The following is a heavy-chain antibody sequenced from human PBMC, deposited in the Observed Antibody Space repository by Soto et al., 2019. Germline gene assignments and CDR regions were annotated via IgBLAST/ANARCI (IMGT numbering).Heavy chain of an antibody. Sequence: SETLSLTCTVSGGSISSSSYYWGWIRQPPGKGLEWIGSIYYSGSTYYNPSLKSRVTISVDTSENQFSLKLSSVTAADTAVYYCARLSSGYYLEYWGQGTLVTVTS. V-gene: IGHV4-39*01. CDR3: ARLSSGYYLEY. CDR2: IYYSGST. J-gene: IGHJ4*02. D-gene: IGHD3-22*01. CDR1: GGSISSSSYY.